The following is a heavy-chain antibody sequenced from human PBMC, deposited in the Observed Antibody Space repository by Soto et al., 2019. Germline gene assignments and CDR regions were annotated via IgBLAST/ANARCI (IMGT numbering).Heavy chain of an antibody. V-gene: IGHV4-4*02. CDR3: ARAPYSSGWYGLWHGMDV. CDR2: IYHSGST. CDR1: GGSISSSNW. J-gene: IGHJ6*02. D-gene: IGHD6-19*01. Sequence: QVQLQESGPGLVKPSGTLSLTCAVSGGSISSSNWWCWVRQPPGKGLEWIGEIYHSGSTNYNPSRKSLVTISVDKSKNQFSLKLSSVTAADTAVYYCARAPYSSGWYGLWHGMDVWGQGTTVIVSS.